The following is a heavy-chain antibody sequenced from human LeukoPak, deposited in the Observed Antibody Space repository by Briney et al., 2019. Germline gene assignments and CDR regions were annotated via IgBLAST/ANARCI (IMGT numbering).Heavy chain of an antibody. Sequence: PGGSLRLSCAASGFSFSSYSINWVRQAPGKGLEWVSYISGDGNAKHYTDSVKGRFTISRDNAKNALYLQMSSLRAEDTAVYYCARDFYSSGCKGDWGQGTLVTVSS. CDR2: ISGDGNAK. CDR3: ARDFYSSGCKGD. D-gene: IGHD6-19*01. J-gene: IGHJ4*02. V-gene: IGHV3-48*01. CDR1: GFSFSSYS.